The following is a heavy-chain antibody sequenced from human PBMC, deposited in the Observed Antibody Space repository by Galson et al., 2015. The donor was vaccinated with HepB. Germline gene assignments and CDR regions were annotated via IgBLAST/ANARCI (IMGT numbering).Heavy chain of an antibody. V-gene: IGHV3-48*02. Sequence: SLRLSCAASGFTFNTFNMDWVRQAPGKGLEWASYISSGSGTIYYADSVKGRFTISRDNAKNSLYLQMTSLRDEDTAVYYCARDSSAYYPDYWGQGTLVTVSS. CDR3: ARDSSAYYPDY. J-gene: IGHJ4*02. CDR2: ISSGSGTI. D-gene: IGHD3-22*01. CDR1: GFTFNTFN.